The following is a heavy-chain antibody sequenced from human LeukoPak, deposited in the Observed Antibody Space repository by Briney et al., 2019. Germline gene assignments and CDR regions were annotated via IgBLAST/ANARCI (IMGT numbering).Heavy chain of an antibody. V-gene: IGHV3-23*01. CDR1: GFTFSSYA. CDR3: AKFGRYFYYFDY. Sequence: GASLRLSCAASGFTFSSYAMSWVRQAPGKGLEWVSAISGSGGSTYYADSVKGRFTISRDNSKNALYLQMNSLRAEDTAVYYCAKFGRYFYYFDYWGQGTLVTVSS. J-gene: IGHJ4*02. CDR2: ISGSGGST. D-gene: IGHD1-26*01.